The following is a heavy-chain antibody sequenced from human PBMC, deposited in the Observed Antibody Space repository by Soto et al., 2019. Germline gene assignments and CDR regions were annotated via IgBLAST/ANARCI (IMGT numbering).Heavy chain of an antibody. CDR3: AKDPPRDRIVVVVSATPDY. CDR2: ISYDGSYK. CDR1: GFTFSSYG. Sequence: QVQLVESGGGVVQPGRSLRLSCAASGFTFSSYGIHWVRQAPGKGLEWVAVISYDGSYKYYADSVKGLFTISRDKSKNTLYLDMNSLRAEDTAVYFCAKDPPRDRIVVVVSATPDYWGQGTLVTVSS. D-gene: IGHD2-15*01. V-gene: IGHV3-30*18. J-gene: IGHJ4*02.